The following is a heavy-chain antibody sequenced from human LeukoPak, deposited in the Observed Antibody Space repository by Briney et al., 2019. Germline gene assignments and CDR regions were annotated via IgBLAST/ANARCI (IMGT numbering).Heavy chain of an antibody. CDR1: VYTFXGYY. CDR3: ARAAAGSPWFDP. CDR2: INPNSGGT. D-gene: IGHD6-13*01. V-gene: IGHV1-2*02. Sequence: VYTFXGYYMXWVRQAPGQGLEXMGWINPNSGGTNYAQKFQGRVTMTRDTSISTAYMELSRLRSDDTAVYYCARAAAGSPWFDPWGQGTLVTVSS. J-gene: IGHJ5*02.